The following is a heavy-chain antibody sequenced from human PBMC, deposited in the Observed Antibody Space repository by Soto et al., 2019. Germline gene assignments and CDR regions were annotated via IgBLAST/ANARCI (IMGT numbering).Heavy chain of an antibody. Sequence: SETLSLTCTVSGGSISSGGYYWGWIRQPPGKGLEWIAYIYYSGSTNYNPSLKSRVTISLDTSKNQLSLKLSSVTAADTAVYYCVRTFCSSNCYDFFDSWGQGTLVTVSS. CDR2: IYYSGST. J-gene: IGHJ4*02. V-gene: IGHV4-61*05. CDR1: GGSISSGGYY. CDR3: VRTFCSSNCYDFFDS. D-gene: IGHD2-21*02.